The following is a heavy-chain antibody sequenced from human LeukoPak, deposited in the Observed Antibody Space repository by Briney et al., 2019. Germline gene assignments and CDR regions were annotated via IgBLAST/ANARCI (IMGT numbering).Heavy chain of an antibody. Sequence: PGGSLTLSCAASGFTFSSYEMKWVRQAPGKGLQWVSYISSSGSTIYYADSVKGRFTISRDNAKNSLYLQMNSLRVEDTAVYYCARAIGDFGRYGVDVWGQGTTISVCS. CDR2: ISSSGSTI. CDR3: ARAIGDFGRYGVDV. V-gene: IGHV3-48*03. D-gene: IGHD4-17*01. CDR1: GFTFSSYE. J-gene: IGHJ6*02.